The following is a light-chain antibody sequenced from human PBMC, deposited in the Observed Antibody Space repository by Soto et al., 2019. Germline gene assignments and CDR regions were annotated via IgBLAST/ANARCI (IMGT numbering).Light chain of an antibody. Sequence: IVLTQSPGTLSLSPGDRATLSCRASQSMSNSNLAWYQHKPGQAPRLLIYGASNRATGIPDRFSGCGSGTDFILTINRLEPEDFAVYYCQEFASNFGGGTKVDIK. CDR2: GAS. J-gene: IGKJ4*01. CDR1: QSMSNSN. V-gene: IGKV3-20*01. CDR3: QEFASN.